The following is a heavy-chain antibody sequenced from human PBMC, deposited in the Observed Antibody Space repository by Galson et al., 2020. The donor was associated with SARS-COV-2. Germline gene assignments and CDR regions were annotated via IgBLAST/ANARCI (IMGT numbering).Heavy chain of an antibody. CDR2: IYSGGNT. D-gene: IGHD2-15*01. CDR1: GFTVTRSY. V-gene: IGHV3-53*01. J-gene: IGHJ6*02. CDR3: ARRIATSVVDYYYGMGV. Sequence: GGSLRLSCAASGFTVTRSYMNWVRQAPGREPEWVSVIYSGGNTYYTDSVRGRFTISRDSSKNTVYLQMNSLRAEDTATYYCARRIATSVVDYYYGMGVWGQWTTVTISS.